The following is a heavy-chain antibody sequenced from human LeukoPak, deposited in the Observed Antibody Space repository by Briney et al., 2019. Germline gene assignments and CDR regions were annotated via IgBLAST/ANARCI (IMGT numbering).Heavy chain of an antibody. D-gene: IGHD3-22*01. CDR2: IIPIFGTA. V-gene: IGHV1-69*05. CDR1: GGTFSSYA. CDR3: ARSNYYDSIGFFDY. Sequence: GSSVKVSCKASGGTFSSYAISWVRQAPGQGLEWMGGIIPIFGTANYAQKFQGRVTITTDGSTSTAYMELSSLRSEDTAVYYCARSNYYDSIGFFDYWGQGTLVTVSS. J-gene: IGHJ4*02.